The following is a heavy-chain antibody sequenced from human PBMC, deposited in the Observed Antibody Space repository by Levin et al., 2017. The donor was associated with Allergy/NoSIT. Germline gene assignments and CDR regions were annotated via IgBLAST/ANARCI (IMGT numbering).Heavy chain of an antibody. J-gene: IGHJ5*02. CDR2: TYSGGTT. V-gene: IGHV3-66*01. Sequence: SCAASGFTVSGSYMSWVRQTPGKGLEWVSLTYSGGTTYYPDSVKGRYTISTDTSKNTLYLQMSSLRIEDTAVYYCARGDPLASWGQGTLVTVSS. CDR1: GFTVSGSY. CDR3: ARGDPLAS. D-gene: IGHD3-3*02.